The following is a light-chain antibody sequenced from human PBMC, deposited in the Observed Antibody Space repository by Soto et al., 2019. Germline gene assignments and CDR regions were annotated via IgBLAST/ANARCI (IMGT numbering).Light chain of an antibody. CDR3: QQYGNSPWT. Sequence: EIVLTQSPGTLSLSPGERATLSCRASQSISSSYLAWYQQKPGQAPRLLIYRASGRATGIPDRFSGSGSGTDFTLTISRLEPEEFAVYYCQQYGNSPWTFGQGTKVEIK. J-gene: IGKJ1*01. V-gene: IGKV3-20*01. CDR1: QSISSSY. CDR2: RAS.